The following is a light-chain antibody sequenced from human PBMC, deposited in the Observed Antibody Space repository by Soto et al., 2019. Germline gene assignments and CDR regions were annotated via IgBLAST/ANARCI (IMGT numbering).Light chain of an antibody. J-gene: IGLJ1*01. CDR2: GNI. CDR3: KSYDSSLSGSRV. Sequence: LQTYHPAQPGAPGQKDTNTCTRRSSNNGAVYDVHLSQKIPGTAPKLLIHGNINPPSGVPGRFSGSKSDTSASLATTGLQSEDETDYYCKSYDSSLSGSRVFGTGTKVTIL. CDR1: SSNNGAVYD. V-gene: IGLV1-40*01.